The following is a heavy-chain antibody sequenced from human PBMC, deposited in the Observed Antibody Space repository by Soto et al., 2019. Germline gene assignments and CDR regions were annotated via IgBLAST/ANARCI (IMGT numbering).Heavy chain of an antibody. CDR1: GFSFSAFS. CDR2: ISSSSSTI. V-gene: IGHV3-48*02. J-gene: IGHJ3*02. CDR3: AREGGRQGTPPRCYNAFDI. D-gene: IGHD2-15*01. Sequence: GGSLRLSCVSSGFSFSAFSMNWVRQAPGKGLEWVSYISSSSSTIYYADSVKGRLTISRDNAKNSLFLQMDSLRDEDTAVYYCAREGGRQGTPPRCYNAFDIWGQGTMVTVSS.